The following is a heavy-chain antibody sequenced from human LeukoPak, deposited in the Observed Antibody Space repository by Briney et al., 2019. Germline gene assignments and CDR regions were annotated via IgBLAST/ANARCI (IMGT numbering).Heavy chain of an antibody. V-gene: IGHV4-38-2*02. J-gene: IGHJ5*02. Sequence: SETLPLTCTVSGYSISSGYYWGWIRQPPGKGLEWIGNIYHSGSTYYNPSLKSRVTISVDTSKNQFSLKLSSVTAADTAVYYCARAYSSSWYLNWFDPWGQGTPVTVSS. CDR3: ARAYSSSWYLNWFDP. D-gene: IGHD6-13*01. CDR2: IYHSGST. CDR1: GYSISSGYY.